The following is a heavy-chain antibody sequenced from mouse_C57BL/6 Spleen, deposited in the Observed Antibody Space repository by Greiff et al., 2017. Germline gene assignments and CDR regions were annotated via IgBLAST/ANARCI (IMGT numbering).Heavy chain of an antibody. J-gene: IGHJ1*03. V-gene: IGHV1-42*01. Sequence: DVKLQESGPELVKPGASVKISCKASGYSFTGYYMNWVKQSPEKSLEWIGEINPSTGGTTYNQKFKAKATLTVDKSSSTAYMQLKSLTSEDSAVYYCARGRGSSWYFDVWGTGTTVTVSS. CDR1: GYSFTGYY. CDR3: ARGRGSSWYFDV. D-gene: IGHD1-1*01. CDR2: INPSTGGT.